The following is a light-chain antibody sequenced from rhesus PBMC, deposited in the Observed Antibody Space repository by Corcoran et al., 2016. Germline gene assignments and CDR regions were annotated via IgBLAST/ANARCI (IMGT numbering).Light chain of an antibody. J-gene: IGKJ4*01. CDR1: ENVNNY. Sequence: DIQMTQSPSSLSASVGDRVTITCRASENVNNYLHWYKQKPGKAPKLLIYAASTLQSGFPSRFSGSGPGTDYTFTISSLQPEDVATYYCQHSYGTPLTFGGGTKVEIK. V-gene: IGKV1-74*01. CDR2: AAS. CDR3: QHSYGTPLT.